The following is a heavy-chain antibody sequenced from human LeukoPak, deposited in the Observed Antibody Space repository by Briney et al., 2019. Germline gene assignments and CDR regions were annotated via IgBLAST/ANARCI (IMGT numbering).Heavy chain of an antibody. CDR2: ISYDGSNK. CDR1: GFTFSSYA. Sequence: GGPLRLSCAASGFTFSSYAMHWVRQAPGKGLEWVAVISYDGSNKYYADSVKGRFTISRDNSKNTLYLQMNSLRAEDTAVYYCAREYYDFWSGYSHYYYGMDVWGQGTTVTVSS. CDR3: AREYYDFWSGYSHYYYGMDV. V-gene: IGHV3-30-3*01. J-gene: IGHJ6*02. D-gene: IGHD3-3*01.